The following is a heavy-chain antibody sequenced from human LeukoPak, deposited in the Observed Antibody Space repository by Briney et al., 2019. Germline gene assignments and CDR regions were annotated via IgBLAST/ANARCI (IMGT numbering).Heavy chain of an antibody. J-gene: IGHJ6*03. Sequence: GASVKVSCKASGYSFTSYYMHWVRQAPGQGLEWMGFINPSGSSAAYAQKFQGRVTITADKSTSTAYMELSSLRSEDTAVYFCARSFGSGYDYYYYFMDVWGKGTTVTVSS. CDR2: INPSGSSA. CDR1: GYSFTSYY. CDR3: ARSFGSGYDYYYYFMDV. D-gene: IGHD5-12*01. V-gene: IGHV1-46*01.